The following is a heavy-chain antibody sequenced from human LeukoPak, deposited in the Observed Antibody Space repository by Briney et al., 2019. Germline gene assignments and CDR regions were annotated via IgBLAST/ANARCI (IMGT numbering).Heavy chain of an antibody. CDR3: ARAVGKWSSGYNFDY. CDR2: IYSGGST. V-gene: IGHV3-53*01. CDR1: GFTVSSNY. D-gene: IGHD3-22*01. Sequence: GGSLRLSCAASGFTVSSNYMSWVRQAPGKGLEWVSVIYSGGSTYYADSVKGRFTISRDNSKNTLYLQTNSLRAEDTAVYYCARAVGKWSSGYNFDYWGQGTLVTVSS. J-gene: IGHJ4*02.